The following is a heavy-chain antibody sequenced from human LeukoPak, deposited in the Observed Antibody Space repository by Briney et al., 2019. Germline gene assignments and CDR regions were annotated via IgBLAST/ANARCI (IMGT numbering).Heavy chain of an antibody. CDR2: IHYNGNT. J-gene: IGHJ2*01. Sequence: SETLSLTCTVSGGSISGYYWGWIRQPPGKGLEWIGSIHYNGNTYYNPSLKSRVTMSLDTSRNQFYLTLSSVTAADTAVYYCARPRGGTTTYWYFDLWGRGTLVTVSS. CDR1: GGSISGYY. D-gene: IGHD1-26*01. V-gene: IGHV4-39*01. CDR3: ARPRGGTTTYWYFDL.